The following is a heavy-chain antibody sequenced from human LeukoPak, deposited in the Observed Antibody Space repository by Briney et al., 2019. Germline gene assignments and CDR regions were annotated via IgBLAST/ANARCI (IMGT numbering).Heavy chain of an antibody. CDR1: GGSFSGYY. J-gene: IGHJ4*02. D-gene: IGHD6-6*01. V-gene: IGHV4-34*01. CDR3: ARKRGGVYSSSSVDY. CDR2: INHSGST. Sequence: SETLSLTCPVYGGSFSGYYWSWIRQPPGKGLEWIGEINHSGSTNYNPSLKSRATISVDTSKNQFSLKLSSVTAADTAVYYCARKRGGVYSSSSVDYWGQGTLVTVSS.